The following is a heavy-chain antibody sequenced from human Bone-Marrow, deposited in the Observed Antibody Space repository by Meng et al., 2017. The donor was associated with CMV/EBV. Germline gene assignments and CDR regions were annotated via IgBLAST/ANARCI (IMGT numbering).Heavy chain of an antibody. CDR1: GFIFNTYD. J-gene: IGHJ5*02. CDR2: ISADSRAT. Sequence: GESLKISCVASGFIFNTYDMSWVRQAPGRGLEWVSVISADSRATYYAGSLKGRFTISRDNSKNTLFLDMNSLRAEDTALYYCAKGAWLDDWGRGTVVTVSS. CDR3: AKGAWLDD. V-gene: IGHV3-23*01.